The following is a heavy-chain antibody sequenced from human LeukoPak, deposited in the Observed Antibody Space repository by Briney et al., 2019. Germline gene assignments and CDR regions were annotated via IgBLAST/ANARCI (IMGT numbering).Heavy chain of an antibody. CDR3: TKYSSSHGMDV. D-gene: IGHD6-13*01. CDR1: GFTFGDYA. CDR2: IRSKAYGGTK. J-gene: IGHJ6*04. V-gene: IGHV3-49*04. Sequence: GRSLRLSCTASGFTFGDYAMSWVRQARGKGVEWVGFIRSKAYGGTKEYAASVKGRFTISRDDSKSIAYLQMNSLKTEDTAVYYCTKYSSSHGMDVWGKGTTVTVSS.